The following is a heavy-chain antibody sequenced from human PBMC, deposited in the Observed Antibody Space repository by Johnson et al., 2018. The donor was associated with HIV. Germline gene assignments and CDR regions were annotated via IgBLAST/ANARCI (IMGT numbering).Heavy chain of an antibody. CDR1: GFTFSSYD. Sequence: VQLVESGGGLVQPGGSLRLSCAASGFTFSSYDMHWVRQATGKGLEWVSAIGTAGDTYYPGSVKGRLTISRENAKNSLYLQMNSLRAGDTAVYYCARALGATYAFDIWGQGTMVTVSS. V-gene: IGHV3-13*01. CDR3: ARALGATYAFDI. D-gene: IGHD1-26*01. J-gene: IGHJ3*02. CDR2: IGTAGDT.